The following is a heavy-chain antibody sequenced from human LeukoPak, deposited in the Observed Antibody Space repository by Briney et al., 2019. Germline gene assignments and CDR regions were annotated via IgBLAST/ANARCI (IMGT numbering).Heavy chain of an antibody. Sequence: GGSLRLSCAASGFTFNTYTMNWVRQALGKELEWVSSISSSSNSYYYANSVICRFTISRDNATNSLYQQMNSTTQEDKAVTYVDSVMGRFHISRDNAMNSLYLQMNSLRVEDTAVYYCARGREGVAARWWVEEPRWYFFDPWGQGTLVTVSS. CDR2: ISSSSNSY. V-gene: IGHV3-21*04. J-gene: IGHJ5*02. CDR3: DSVMGRFHISRDNAMNSLYLQMNSLRVEDTAVYYCARGREGVAARWWVEEPRWYFFDP. D-gene: IGHD3-10*01. CDR1: GFTFNTYT.